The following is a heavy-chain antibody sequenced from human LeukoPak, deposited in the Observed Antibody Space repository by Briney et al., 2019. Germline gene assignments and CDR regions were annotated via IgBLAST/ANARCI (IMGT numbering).Heavy chain of an antibody. CDR3: ARDYHEQPAAIAYYYYYMDV. V-gene: IGHV4-39*07. D-gene: IGHD2-2*01. CDR1: GGSISSSSYY. J-gene: IGHJ6*03. Sequence: SETLSLTCTVSGGSISSSSYYWGWIRQPPGKGLEWIGSIYYSGSTYYNPSLKSRVTISVDTSKNQFSLKLSSVTAADTAVYYCARDYHEQPAAIAYYYYYMDVWGKGTTVTVSS. CDR2: IYYSGST.